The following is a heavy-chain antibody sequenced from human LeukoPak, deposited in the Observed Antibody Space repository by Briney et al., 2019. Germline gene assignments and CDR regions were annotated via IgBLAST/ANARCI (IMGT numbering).Heavy chain of an antibody. D-gene: IGHD3-16*02. CDR3: AQDWSRAVAGGVIHAF. Sequence: GGSLRLSCAASGFTFSSYAMSWVCQAPGKGLEWVSAISGSGGSTYYADSVKGRFTISRDNSKNTLYLQMNSLRAEDTAVYYCAQDWSRAVAGGVIHAFWGQGTLVTVSS. V-gene: IGHV3-23*01. J-gene: IGHJ4*02. CDR1: GFTFSSYA. CDR2: ISGSGGST.